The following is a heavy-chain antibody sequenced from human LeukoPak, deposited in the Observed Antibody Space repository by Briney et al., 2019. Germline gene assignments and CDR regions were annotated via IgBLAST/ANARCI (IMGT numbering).Heavy chain of an antibody. D-gene: IGHD3-22*01. CDR1: GITLSNYG. CDR3: AKRGVVIRVILVGFHKEAYYFDS. Sequence: PGGSLRLSCAVSGITLSNYGMSWDRQAPGKGLEWVAGISDSGGRTKYADSVKGRFTISRDNSKNTLYLQMNSLRAEDTAVYFCAKRGVVIRVILVGFHKEAYYFDSWGQGALVTVSS. V-gene: IGHV3-23*01. J-gene: IGHJ4*02. CDR2: ISDSGGRT.